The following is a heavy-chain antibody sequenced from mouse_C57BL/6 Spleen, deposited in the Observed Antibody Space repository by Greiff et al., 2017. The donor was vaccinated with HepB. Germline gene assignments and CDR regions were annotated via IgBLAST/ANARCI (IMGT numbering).Heavy chain of an antibody. CDR3: AKLDSSCLYYVYC. D-gene: IGHD3-2*02. Sequence: QVQLQQPGAELVMPGASVKLSCKASGYTFTSYWMHWVKQRPGQGLEWIGEIDPSDSYTNYNQKFKGKSTLTVDKSSSTAYMQLSSLTSEDSAVYYCAKLDSSCLYYVYCWGEGTTLAVS. V-gene: IGHV1-69*01. J-gene: IGHJ2*01. CDR2: IDPSDSYT. CDR1: GYTFTSYW.